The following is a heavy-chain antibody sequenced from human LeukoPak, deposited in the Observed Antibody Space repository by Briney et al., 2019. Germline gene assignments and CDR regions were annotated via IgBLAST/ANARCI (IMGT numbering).Heavy chain of an antibody. Sequence: SQTLSLTCALSGDSVSSNGVTWNWIRQPPSRGLEWLGRTYYRSTWYNDYAVSVRGRITVNPDTSKNQFSLHLNSVTPEDTAVYYCARRLTQYDCFDPWGQGILVTVSS. CDR2: TYYRSTWYN. CDR3: ARRLTQYDCFDP. V-gene: IGHV6-1*01. D-gene: IGHD2-2*01. J-gene: IGHJ5*02. CDR1: GDSVSSNGVT.